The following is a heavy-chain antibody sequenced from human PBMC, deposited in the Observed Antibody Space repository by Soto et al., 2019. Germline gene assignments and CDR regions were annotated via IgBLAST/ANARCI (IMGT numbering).Heavy chain of an antibody. CDR2: INPLFRTA. CDR3: SRESWIAFVSYFDH. D-gene: IGHD2-21*01. Sequence: QVQLVQSGAEVTKPGSSVKVSCKASGDTPSNSVIRWLLQALGQGPEWMGGINPLFRTANYALKFQGRVTLSAIEFHTITCMELRSFRSQDTAVYYCSRESWIAFVSYFDHWGQGTLISLSS. V-gene: IGHV1-69*01. CDR1: GDTPSNSV. J-gene: IGHJ4*02.